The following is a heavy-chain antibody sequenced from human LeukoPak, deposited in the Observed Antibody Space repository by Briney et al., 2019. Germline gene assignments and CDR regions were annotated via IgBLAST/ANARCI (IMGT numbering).Heavy chain of an antibody. J-gene: IGHJ4*02. CDR3: ARYFLGLYGYYFDY. V-gene: IGHV4-30-4*01. CDR2: IYYSGST. CDR1: GGSISSGDYY. D-gene: IGHD3-10*01. Sequence: SETLFLTCTVSGGSISSGDYYWSWIRQPPGKGLEWIGYIYYSGSTYYNPSLKSRVTISVDTSKNQFSLKLSSVTAADTAVYYCARYFLGLYGYYFDYWGQGTLVTVSS.